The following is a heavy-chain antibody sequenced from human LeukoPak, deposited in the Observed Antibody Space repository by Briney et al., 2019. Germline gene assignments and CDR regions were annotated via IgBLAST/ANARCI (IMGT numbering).Heavy chain of an antibody. CDR2: IYHSEST. Sequence: SETLSLTCTVSGGSISSGGYYWSWIRQPPGKGLGWIGYIYHSESTYYNPSLKSRVTISVDTSKNQFSLKLSSVTAADTAVYYCAREADDYGDYTRLGDWGQGTLVTVSS. CDR3: AREADDYGDYTRLGD. D-gene: IGHD4-17*01. CDR1: GGSISSGGYY. J-gene: IGHJ4*02. V-gene: IGHV4-30-2*01.